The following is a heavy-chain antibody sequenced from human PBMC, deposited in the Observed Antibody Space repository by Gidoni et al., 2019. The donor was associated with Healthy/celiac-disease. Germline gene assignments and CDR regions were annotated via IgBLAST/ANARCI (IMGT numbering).Heavy chain of an antibody. Sequence: QVQLQESGPGLVKPSQTLSLTCTVSGGSISSGSYYWSWIRQPAGKGLEWIGRIYTSGSTNYNPSLKSRVTISVDTSKNQFSLKLSSVTAADTAVYYCARSEEQQLVPRDWNDNRVDYWGQGTLVTVSS. CDR1: GGSISSGSYY. CDR2: IYTSGST. V-gene: IGHV4-61*02. CDR3: ARSEEQQLVPRDWNDNRVDY. D-gene: IGHD6-13*01. J-gene: IGHJ4*02.